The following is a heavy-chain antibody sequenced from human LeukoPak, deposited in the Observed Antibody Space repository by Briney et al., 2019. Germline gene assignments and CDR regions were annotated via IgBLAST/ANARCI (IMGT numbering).Heavy chain of an antibody. V-gene: IGHV3-48*03. CDR1: GFTFSSYE. D-gene: IGHD3-22*01. Sequence: GGSLRLSCAASGFTFSSYEMNWVRQAPGKGLEWVSYISSSGSTIYYADSVKGRFTISRDNAKNSLYLQMNSLRAEDTALYYCARLWTEYYYDSSGYYDAFDIWGQGTMVTVSS. CDR3: ARLWTEYYYDSSGYYDAFDI. CDR2: ISSSGSTI. J-gene: IGHJ3*02.